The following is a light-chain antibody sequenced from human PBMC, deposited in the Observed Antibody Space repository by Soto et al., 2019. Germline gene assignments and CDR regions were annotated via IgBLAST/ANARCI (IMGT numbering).Light chain of an antibody. CDR3: SSYTSSSTLRV. Sequence: QSALTQPASVSGSPGRSITMSCTGTSSDVGSYNYVSWYQQHPGKAPKLMIYDVSNRPSGVSNRFSGSKSGNTASLTISGLQAEDEADYYCSSYTSSSTLRVFGGGTKLTVL. CDR2: DVS. CDR1: SSDVGSYNY. J-gene: IGLJ3*02. V-gene: IGLV2-14*01.